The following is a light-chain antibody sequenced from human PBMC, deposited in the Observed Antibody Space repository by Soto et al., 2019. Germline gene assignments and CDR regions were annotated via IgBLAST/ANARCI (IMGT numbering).Light chain of an antibody. CDR2: GAS. V-gene: IGKV3-20*01. Sequence: EIVLTQSPGTLSLSPGERSTLSCRASQSVSSSFLAWYQQKPGQAPRLLIYGASSRATGITERFSGSGSGTDFTLTISRLEPEYFAVYYCQQYGSSPYTFGQGTKLEIK. J-gene: IGKJ2*01. CDR3: QQYGSSPYT. CDR1: QSVSSSF.